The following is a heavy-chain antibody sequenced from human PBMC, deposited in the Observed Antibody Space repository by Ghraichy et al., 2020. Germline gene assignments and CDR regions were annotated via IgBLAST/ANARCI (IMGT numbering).Heavy chain of an antibody. V-gene: IGHV3-64D*09. CDR2: ISSDNNGANT. D-gene: IGHD6-19*01. CDR1: GFTFSSYD. Sequence: GGSLRLSFSASGFTFSSYDMHWVRQAPGKGLEYVSAISSDNNGANTYYADSMKGRFTNSRDNSKNTLYLQMSSLRADDTAVYYCVRTGVAVAGVDCWGQGTLVTVSS. CDR3: VRTGVAVAGVDC. J-gene: IGHJ4*02.